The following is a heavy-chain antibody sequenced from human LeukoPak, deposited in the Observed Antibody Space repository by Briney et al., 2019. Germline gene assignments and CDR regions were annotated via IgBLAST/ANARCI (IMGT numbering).Heavy chain of an antibody. D-gene: IGHD3-10*01. J-gene: IGHJ6*03. Sequence: SQTLSLTCAISGDSVSSNSAAWNWIRQSPSRGLEWLGRTYYRSKWYNDHAVSVKSRITINPDTSKNQFSLQLNSVTPEDTAVYYCARDLLRGPSYYYYYMDVWGKGTTVTVSS. CDR3: ARDLLRGPSYYYYYMDV. CDR1: GDSVSSNSAA. V-gene: IGHV6-1*01. CDR2: TYYRSKWYN.